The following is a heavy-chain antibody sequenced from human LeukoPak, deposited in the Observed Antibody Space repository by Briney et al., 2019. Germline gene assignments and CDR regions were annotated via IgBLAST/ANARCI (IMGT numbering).Heavy chain of an antibody. CDR2: IILIFGTA. CDR3: ARGTQTQSYSSSWYRRKYNWFDP. CDR1: GGTFSSYA. Sequence: SVKVSCKASGGTFSSYAISWVRQAPGQGLEWMGGIILIFGTANYAQKFQGRVTITADESTSTAYMELSSLRSEDTAVYYCARGTQTQSYSSSWYRRKYNWFDPWGQGTLVTVSS. D-gene: IGHD6-13*01. V-gene: IGHV1-69*13. J-gene: IGHJ5*02.